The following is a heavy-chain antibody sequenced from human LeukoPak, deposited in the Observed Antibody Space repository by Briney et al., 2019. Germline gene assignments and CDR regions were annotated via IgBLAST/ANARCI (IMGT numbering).Heavy chain of an antibody. J-gene: IGHJ4*02. CDR3: ARDGIWFGEKEFDY. CDR2: ISWKSDRI. D-gene: IGHD3-10*01. CDR1: GFTFDDYA. V-gene: IGHV3-9*01. Sequence: PGGSLRLSCAASGFTFDDYAMHWVRQAPGKGLEWVSGISWKSDRIGYADSVKGRFTISRDNAKNSLYLQMNSLRAEDTALYYCARDGIWFGEKEFDYWGQGTLVTVSS.